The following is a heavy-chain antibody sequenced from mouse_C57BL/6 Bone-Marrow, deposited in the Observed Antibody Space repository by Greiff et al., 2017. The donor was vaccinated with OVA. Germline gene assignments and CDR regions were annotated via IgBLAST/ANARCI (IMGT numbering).Heavy chain of an antibody. CDR3: ARVNGDYCYFDD. J-gene: IGHJ1*03. D-gene: IGHD2-13*01. Sequence: EVKLVQSGAGLVKPGGSLKLSCAASGFTFSDYGMHWVRQAPEKGLEWVAYISSGSSTIYYADTVKGRFTLTRDNAKNTLFLQMTSLRSADTAMYCCARVNGDYCYFDDWGTGTTVTVSS. CDR2: ISSGSSTI. V-gene: IGHV5-17*01. CDR1: GFTFSDYG.